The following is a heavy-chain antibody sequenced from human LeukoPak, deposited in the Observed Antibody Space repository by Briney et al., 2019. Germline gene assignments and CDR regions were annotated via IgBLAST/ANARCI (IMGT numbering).Heavy chain of an antibody. CDR1: GHTFTSYY. V-gene: IGHV1-46*01. CDR3: ASLGYCSGGSCYRSDNWFDP. J-gene: IGHJ5*02. Sequence: ASVKVSCKASGHTFTSYYMHWVRQAPGQGLEWMGIINPSGGSTSYAQKFQGRVTMTRDTSTSTVYMELSSLRSEDTAVYYCASLGYCSGGSCYRSDNWFDPWGQGTLVTVSS. CDR2: INPSGGST. D-gene: IGHD2-15*01.